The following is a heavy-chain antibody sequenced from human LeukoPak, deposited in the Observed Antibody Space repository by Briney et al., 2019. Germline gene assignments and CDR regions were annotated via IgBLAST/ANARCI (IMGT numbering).Heavy chain of an antibody. J-gene: IGHJ4*02. Sequence: SETLSLTCTVSGGSISSSSYYWGWIRQPPGKGLEWIGSIYYSGSTYYNPSLKSRVTISVDTSKNQFSLKLSSVTAADTALYYCARLGYYDTTGPPTPWGQGTLVTVSS. D-gene: IGHD3-22*01. CDR1: GGSISSSSYY. V-gene: IGHV4-39*01. CDR3: ARLGYYDTTGPPTP. CDR2: IYYSGST.